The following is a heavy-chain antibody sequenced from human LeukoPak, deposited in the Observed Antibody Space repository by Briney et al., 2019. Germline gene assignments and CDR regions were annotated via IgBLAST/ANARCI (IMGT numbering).Heavy chain of an antibody. J-gene: IGHJ6*03. D-gene: IGHD3-10*01. CDR2: MNPNSGNT. CDR3: ARGPKVMVRGVIIFYYYYYMDV. CDR1: GYTFTSYD. Sequence: ASVKVSCKASGYTFTSYDINWVRQATGQGLEWMGWMNPNSGNTGYAQKFQGRVTITRNTSISTAYMELSSLRSEDTAVYYCARGPKVMVRGVIIFYYYYYMDVWGKGTTVTVSS. V-gene: IGHV1-8*03.